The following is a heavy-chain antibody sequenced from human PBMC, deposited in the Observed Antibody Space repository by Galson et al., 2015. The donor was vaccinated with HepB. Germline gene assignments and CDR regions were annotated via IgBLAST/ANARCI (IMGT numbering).Heavy chain of an antibody. J-gene: IGHJ4*02. CDR2: IYYSGST. Sequence: LSLTCTVSGGSISSYYWSWIRQPPGKGLEWIGYIYYSGSTNYNPSLKSRVTISVDTSKNQFSPKLSSVTAADTAVYYCARGFVPDFDYWGQGTLVTVSS. CDR1: GGSISSYY. D-gene: IGHD2-8*01. V-gene: IGHV4-59*01. CDR3: ARGFVPDFDY.